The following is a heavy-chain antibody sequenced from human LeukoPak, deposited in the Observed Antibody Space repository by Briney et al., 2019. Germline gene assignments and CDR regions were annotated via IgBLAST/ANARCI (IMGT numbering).Heavy chain of an antibody. CDR1: GCTFTSYA. V-gene: IGHV7-4-1*02. Sequence: SVKVSCKASGCTFTSYAMNWVRQAPGQGLEWMGWINTNTGNPTYAQGFTGRFVFSLDTSVSTAYLQISSLKAEDTAVYYCARAVVDYYYYMDVWGKGTTVTISS. CDR3: ARAVVDYYYYMDV. D-gene: IGHD2-2*01. CDR2: INTNTGNP. J-gene: IGHJ6*03.